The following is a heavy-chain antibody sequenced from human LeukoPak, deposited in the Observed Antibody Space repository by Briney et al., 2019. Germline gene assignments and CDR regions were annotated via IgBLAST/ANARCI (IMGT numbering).Heavy chain of an antibody. CDR2: IYTSGST. V-gene: IGHV4-4*07. CDR3: ARSCSGGSCYHWYFDL. J-gene: IGHJ2*01. D-gene: IGHD2-15*01. CDR1: GGSISSYY. Sequence: PSETLSLTCTVSGGSISSYYWSWIRQPAGKGLEWIGRIYTSGSTNHNPSLKSRVTMSVDTSKNQFSLKLSSVTAADTAVYYCARSCSGGSCYHWYFDLWGRGTLVTVSS.